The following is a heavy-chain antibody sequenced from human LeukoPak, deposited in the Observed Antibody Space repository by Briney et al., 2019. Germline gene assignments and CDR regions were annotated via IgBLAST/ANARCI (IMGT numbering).Heavy chain of an antibody. J-gene: IGHJ3*02. V-gene: IGHV4-59*01. CDR2: IYYSGST. Sequence: PSETLSLTCTVSGGSISSYYWSWIRQPPGKGLEWIGYIYYSGSTNYNPSLKSRVTISVDTSKNQFSLKLSSVTAADTAVYYCARDPGELYDFYTHGAFDIWGQGTMVTVSS. CDR1: GGSISSYY. CDR3: ARDPGELYDFYTHGAFDI. D-gene: IGHD3-3*01.